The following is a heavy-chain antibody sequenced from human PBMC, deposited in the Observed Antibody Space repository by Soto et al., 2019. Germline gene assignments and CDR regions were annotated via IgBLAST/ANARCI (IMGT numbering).Heavy chain of an antibody. D-gene: IGHD3-10*01. Sequence: QVQLVQSGAEVKKPGASVKVSCKPSGYTFSSHGLSWVRQAPGQGLEWLGWISTWSGDTNYAQKFQGRVTMTIDRGTSTAYMELKSLISDDTAVYYCARDYTITREDCFDPWGQGTLVTVSS. V-gene: IGHV1-18*01. J-gene: IGHJ5*02. CDR3: ARDYTITREDCFDP. CDR2: ISTWSGDT. CDR1: GYTFSSHG.